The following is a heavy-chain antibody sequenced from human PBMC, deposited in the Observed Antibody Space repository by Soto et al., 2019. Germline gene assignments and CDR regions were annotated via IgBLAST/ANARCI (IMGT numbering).Heavy chain of an antibody. V-gene: IGHV4-30-4*01. J-gene: IGHJ6*02. CDR2: IYYSGST. Sequence: QVQLQESGPGLVKPSQTLSLTCTVSGGSISSGDYYWSWIRQPPGKGLEWIGYIYYSGSTYYNPSLKSRVTISVYTSKNQFSLKLSSVTAADTAVYYCAGGPYGGSYATHYYYGMDVWGQGTTVTVSS. CDR3: AGGPYGGSYATHYYYGMDV. CDR1: GGSISSGDYY. D-gene: IGHD1-26*01.